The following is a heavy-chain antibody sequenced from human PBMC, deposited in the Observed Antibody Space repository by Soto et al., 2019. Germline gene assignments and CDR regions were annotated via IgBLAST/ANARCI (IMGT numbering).Heavy chain of an antibody. V-gene: IGHV3-30-3*01. CDR3: ARDPDASWADGVDV. Sequence: QLRLVASGGGVVQPGRSLRLSCAASGFTFSNHAMHWVRQAPGKGLEWLAVISHDGSETHYADSVQGRFTISRDNSKNTVDLQMSRLSGGVTAVFYCARDPDASWADGVDVWGQGTTVTVSS. CDR2: ISHDGSET. J-gene: IGHJ6*02. D-gene: IGHD1-26*01. CDR1: GFTFSNHA.